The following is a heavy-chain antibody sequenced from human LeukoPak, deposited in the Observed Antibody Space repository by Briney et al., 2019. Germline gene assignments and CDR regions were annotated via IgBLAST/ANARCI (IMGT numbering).Heavy chain of an antibody. CDR3: ARQEYRQIDY. D-gene: IGHD2/OR15-2a*01. CDR1: GGSISSSSYY. CDR2: IYYSGST. Sequence: SETLSLTCTVSGGSISSSSYYWGWIRQPPGKGLEWIGSIYYSGSTYYNPSLKSRVTISVDTSKNQFSLKLSSVTAADTAVYYCARQEYRQIDYWGQGTLVTVSS. J-gene: IGHJ4*02. V-gene: IGHV4-39*01.